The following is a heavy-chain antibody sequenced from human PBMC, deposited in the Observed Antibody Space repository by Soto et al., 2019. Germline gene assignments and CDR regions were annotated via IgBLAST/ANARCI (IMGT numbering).Heavy chain of an antibody. CDR1: GFPFSDYY. D-gene: IGHD3-10*01. J-gene: IGHJ4*02. CDR2: ISSSGSTI. V-gene: IGHV3-11*01. CDR3: ARGLYGSGSYYFDY. Sequence: GGSLRLSCASSGFPFSDYYMSWIRQAPGEGLEWLSCISSSGSTIYYADSVRGRFTVSRDNAKKSLSLQMNSLRAEDTAVYYCARGLYGSGSYYFDYWGQGTLVTVSS.